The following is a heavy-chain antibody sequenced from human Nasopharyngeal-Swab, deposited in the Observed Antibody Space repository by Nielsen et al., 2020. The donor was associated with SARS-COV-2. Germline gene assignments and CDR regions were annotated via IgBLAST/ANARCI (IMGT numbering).Heavy chain of an antibody. J-gene: IGHJ6*02. CDR3: ARGPRLRFLGYGMDV. CDR1: GFTFSSYA. D-gene: IGHD3-3*01. Sequence: GESLKISCAASGFTFSSYAMHWVRQAPGKGLEWVAVISYDGSNKYYADSVKGRFTISRDNSKNTLYLQMNSLRAEDTAVYYCARGPRLRFLGYGMDVWGQGTTVTVSS. CDR2: ISYDGSNK. V-gene: IGHV3-30-3*01.